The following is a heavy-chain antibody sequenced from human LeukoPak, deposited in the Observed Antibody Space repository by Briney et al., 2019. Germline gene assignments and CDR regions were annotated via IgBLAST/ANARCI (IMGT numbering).Heavy chain of an antibody. CDR3: ARFGSTSGRGFDP. D-gene: IGHD2-2*01. J-gene: IGHJ5*02. V-gene: IGHV4-39*07. CDR2: LSHSGST. CDR1: GGSISSSGYN. Sequence: PSETLSLTCTVSGGSISSSGYNWGWIRQPPGKGLEWIGTLSHSGSTYYNPSLKSRITMTMDTSKNQFSLQLTSVTAADTAVDFCARFGSTSGRGFDPWGQGTLVTVSS.